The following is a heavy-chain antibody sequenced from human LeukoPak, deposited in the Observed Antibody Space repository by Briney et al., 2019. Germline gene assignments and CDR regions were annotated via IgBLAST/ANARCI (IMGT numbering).Heavy chain of an antibody. D-gene: IGHD2-15*01. CDR3: ARDNPGYCSGGSCRPFDY. J-gene: IGHJ4*02. CDR2: ISAYNGNT. V-gene: IGHV1-18*01. CDR1: GYTFTSYA. Sequence: ASVKVSCKASGYTFTSYAMNWVRQAPGQGLEWMGWISAYNGNTNYAQKLQGRVTMTTDTSTSTAYMELRSLRSDDTAVYYCARDNPGYCSGGSCRPFDYWGQGTLVTVSS.